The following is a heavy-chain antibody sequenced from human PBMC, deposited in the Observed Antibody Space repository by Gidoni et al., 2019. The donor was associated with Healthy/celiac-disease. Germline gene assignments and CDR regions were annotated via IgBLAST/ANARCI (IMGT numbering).Heavy chain of an antibody. D-gene: IGHD6-19*01. CDR3: AKDSYSSGPGAGYYYYGMDV. CDR1: GFTFVDYA. CDR2: ISWDGGST. Sequence: EVQLVESGGVVVQPGASLRLSCAASGFTFVDYAMHWVRQAPGKGLEWVSLISWDGGSTYYADSVKGRFTISRDNSKNSLYLQMNSLRAEDTALYYCAKDSYSSGPGAGYYYYGMDVWGQGTTVTVSS. V-gene: IGHV3-43D*04. J-gene: IGHJ6*02.